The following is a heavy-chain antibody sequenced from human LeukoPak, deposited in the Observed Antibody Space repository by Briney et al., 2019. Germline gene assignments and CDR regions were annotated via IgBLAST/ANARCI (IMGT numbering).Heavy chain of an antibody. CDR3: ARKAASNWYFDL. Sequence: SETLSLTCAVSGVSISSYHWTWIRQPAGKGLEWIGLIYTSGTTNYNPSVKSRVTMSVDTSKNQFSLKLNSVTAADTAVYYCARKAASNWYFDLWGRGTLVTVSS. CDR2: IYTSGTT. V-gene: IGHV4-4*07. D-gene: IGHD6-13*01. J-gene: IGHJ2*01. CDR1: GVSISSYH.